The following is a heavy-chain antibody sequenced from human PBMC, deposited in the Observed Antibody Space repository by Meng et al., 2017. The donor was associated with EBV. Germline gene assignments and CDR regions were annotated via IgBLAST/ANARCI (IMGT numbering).Heavy chain of an antibody. V-gene: IGHV1-2*06. J-gene: IGHJ4*02. D-gene: IGHD6-19*01. CDR2: INPNSGGT. Sequence: QLQLWQSGAEVKTPGVSVKVCCNASGYTFSSYYMNWVRQAPGQGLEWMGRINPNSGGTNYAQKFQGSVTMIRDTSISTAHMVLSRLRSDDTAVYYCARVGIAVAGTGDYWGQGTLVTVSS. CDR1: GYTFSSYY. CDR3: ARVGIAVAGTGDY.